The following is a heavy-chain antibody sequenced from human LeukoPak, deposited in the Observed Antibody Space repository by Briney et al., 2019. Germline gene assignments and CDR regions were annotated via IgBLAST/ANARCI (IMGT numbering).Heavy chain of an antibody. D-gene: IGHD3-10*02. J-gene: IGHJ4*02. V-gene: IGHV1-8*01. Sequence: ASVKVSCKASGYTFTSYDINWGRQATGQGLEWMGWMNPTSGNTGYSQNFQGRDTMTRNTSISTAYMELSSLRSDDTAVYYCARGLLFGAEDYWGQGTLVTVSS. CDR1: GYTFTSYD. CDR2: MNPTSGNT. CDR3: ARGLLFGAEDY.